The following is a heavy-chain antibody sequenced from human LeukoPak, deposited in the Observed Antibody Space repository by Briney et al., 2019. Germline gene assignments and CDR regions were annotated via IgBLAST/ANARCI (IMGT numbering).Heavy chain of an antibody. CDR2: IWHDATNK. D-gene: IGHD4-11*01. CDR3: AKDAQRGFDYSNSLEY. Sequence: GGSLRLSCAASGFTFSHYGMHWVRQAPGKGLEWVAVIWHDATNKFYAGSVKGRFTISRENSKKMVYLQMNSLRAEDTAVYYCAKDAQRGFDYSNSLEYWGQGTLVTVSP. V-gene: IGHV3-33*06. J-gene: IGHJ4*02. CDR1: GFTFSHYG.